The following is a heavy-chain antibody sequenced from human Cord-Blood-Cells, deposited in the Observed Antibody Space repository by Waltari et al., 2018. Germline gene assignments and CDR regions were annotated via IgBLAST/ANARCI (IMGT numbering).Heavy chain of an antibody. CDR1: GGSFSGYY. CDR3: ARSRTYIFDL. D-gene: IGHD4-4*01. CDR2: INHSGST. V-gene: IGHV4-34*01. Sequence: QVQLQQWGAGLLKPSETLSLTCAVYGGSFSGYYWSWIRQPPGKGLEWIGEINHSGSTNSNPSLKSRVTISVDTSKNQFSLKLSSVTAADTAVYYCARSRTYIFDLWGRGTLVTVSS. J-gene: IGHJ2*01.